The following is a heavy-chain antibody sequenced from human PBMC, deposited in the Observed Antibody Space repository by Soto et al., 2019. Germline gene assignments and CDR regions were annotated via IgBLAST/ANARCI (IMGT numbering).Heavy chain of an antibody. D-gene: IGHD6-13*01. CDR3: AREGGSSWLYYYYYGMDV. CDR2: IKQDGSEK. Sequence: EVQLVESGGDLVQPGGSLRLSCAASGFTFSSYWMSWVRQAPGKGLEWVANIKQDGSEKYYVDSVKGRFTISRDNAKNSLYLQMNSLRAEDTAVYYCAREGGSSWLYYYYYGMDVWGQGTTVTVSS. V-gene: IGHV3-7*01. CDR1: GFTFSSYW. J-gene: IGHJ6*02.